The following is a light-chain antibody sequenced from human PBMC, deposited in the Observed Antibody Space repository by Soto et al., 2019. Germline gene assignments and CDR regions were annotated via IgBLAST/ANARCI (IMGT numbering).Light chain of an antibody. Sequence: DIQMTQSPSSLSVSVGDRVTITCRASQSISNYLNWYQQEPGKAPKLLIYAASTLQSGVPSRFSGSGSGTDFTLTVSSLQPEDFATYYCQQSYSTPRTFGQGTKVEIK. CDR2: AAS. V-gene: IGKV1-39*01. CDR1: QSISNY. J-gene: IGKJ1*01. CDR3: QQSYSTPRT.